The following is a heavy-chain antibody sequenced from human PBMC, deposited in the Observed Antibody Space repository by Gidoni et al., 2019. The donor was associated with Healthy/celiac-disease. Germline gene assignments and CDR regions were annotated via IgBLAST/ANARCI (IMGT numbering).Heavy chain of an antibody. CDR1: GFTFSSYS. CDR3: ARDLAGSSGYYKVFDY. J-gene: IGHJ4*02. Sequence: EVQLVESGGGLVKPGGSLRLSCAASGFTFSSYSMNWVRQAPGKGLGWVSSISSSSSYIYYADSVKGRFTISRDNAKNSLYLQMNSLRAEDTAVYYCARDLAGSSGYYKVFDYWGQGTLVTVSS. D-gene: IGHD3-22*01. V-gene: IGHV3-21*01. CDR2: ISSSSSYI.